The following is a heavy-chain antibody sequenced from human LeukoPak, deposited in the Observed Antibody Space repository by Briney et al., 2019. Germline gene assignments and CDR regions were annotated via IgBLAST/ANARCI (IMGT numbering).Heavy chain of an antibody. CDR1: GFTFSNYA. J-gene: IGHJ4*02. Sequence: GGSLRLSCAASGFTFSNYAVHWVRQAPGKGLEWVAIISYDGRHEYYADSVKGRFTISRDTSKNTLYLQMSSLRPEDTAVYYCAKDLGPSGLGSGWPFDYWGQGTLVTVSS. D-gene: IGHD6-19*01. CDR2: ISYDGRHE. V-gene: IGHV3-30*18. CDR3: AKDLGPSGLGSGWPFDY.